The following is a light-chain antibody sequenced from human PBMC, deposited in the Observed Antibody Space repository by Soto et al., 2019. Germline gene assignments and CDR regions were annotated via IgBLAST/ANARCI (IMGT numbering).Light chain of an antibody. CDR3: SSYASSTTVL. CDR2: DVT. CDR1: TSDVGGYDY. Sequence: QSALTQPASVSGSPGQSITISCTGSTSDVGGYDYVSWYQQHPNKGPKLMIYDVTNRPSGVSDRFSGSKSGNTASLTISGLQAEDEADYYCSSYASSTTVLFGGGTKLTVL. J-gene: IGLJ2*01. V-gene: IGLV2-14*01.